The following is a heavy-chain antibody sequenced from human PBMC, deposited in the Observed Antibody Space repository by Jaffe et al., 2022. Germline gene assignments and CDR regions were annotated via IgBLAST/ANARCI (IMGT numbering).Heavy chain of an antibody. Sequence: EVQLVESGGGLVQPGRSLRLSCTASGFTFGDYAMSWVRQAPGKGLEWVGFIRSKAYGGTTEYAASVKGRFTISRDDSKSIAYLQMNSLKTEDTAVYYCTRTPGITMVRGVIIRYYYYMDVWGKGTTVTVSS. J-gene: IGHJ6*03. CDR2: IRSKAYGGTT. CDR3: TRTPGITMVRGVIIRYYYYMDV. CDR1: GFTFGDYA. D-gene: IGHD3-10*01. V-gene: IGHV3-49*04.